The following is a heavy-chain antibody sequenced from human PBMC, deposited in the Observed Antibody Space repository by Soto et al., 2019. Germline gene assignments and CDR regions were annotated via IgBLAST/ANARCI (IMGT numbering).Heavy chain of an antibody. J-gene: IGHJ6*02. Sequence: QVQLVESGGGVVQPGRSLRLSCAASGFTFSTYAMPRVGQAQGKGLEWVAVISCDGSKKYYADSVKGRFTISRDNSKNTLYLQMNSVRAEDTAVYYCARVAVGFGGVLILNGMDVWGQGTTVTVSS. CDR1: GFTFSTYA. D-gene: IGHD3-10*01. CDR3: ARVAVGFGGVLILNGMDV. CDR2: ISCDGSKK. V-gene: IGHV3-30-3*01.